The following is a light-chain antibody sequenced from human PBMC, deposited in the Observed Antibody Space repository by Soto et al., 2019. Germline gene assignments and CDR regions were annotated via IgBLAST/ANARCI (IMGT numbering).Light chain of an antibody. Sequence: EIMMTQSPATLSVSPGEKATLSCRASQSISNNLAWYQQKRGQAPRLLIHSASTRATGIPARFSGSGSGTEFTLTISSLQSEDFALYYCQQYNNGPPLTFGGGTKVEIK. J-gene: IGKJ4*01. CDR3: QQYNNGPPLT. CDR1: QSISNN. V-gene: IGKV3-15*01. CDR2: SAS.